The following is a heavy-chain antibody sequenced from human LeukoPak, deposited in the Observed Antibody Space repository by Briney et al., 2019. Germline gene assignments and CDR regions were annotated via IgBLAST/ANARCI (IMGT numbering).Heavy chain of an antibody. D-gene: IGHD4-17*01. CDR1: GYTFTSYG. V-gene: IGHV1-18*04. CDR3: ARDGHYGDLDYFDY. J-gene: IGHJ4*02. CDR2: ISAYNGNT. Sequence: ASVKVSCKASGYTFTSYGISWVRQAPGQGLERLGWISAYNGNTNYAQKLQGRVTMTTDTSTSTAYMELRSLRSDDTAVYYCARDGHYGDLDYFDYWGQGTLVTVSS.